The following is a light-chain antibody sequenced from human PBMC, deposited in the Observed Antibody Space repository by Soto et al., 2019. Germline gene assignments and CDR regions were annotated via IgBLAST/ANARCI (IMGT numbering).Light chain of an antibody. CDR2: DAS. Sequence: DIQMTQSPSTLSASVGDRVTITCRASQSISSWLAWYQQKPGKAPKLLIYDASSLESGVPSRFSGSGSGTEFTLTISSMKPDDFATYYCQQYNSYWTFGQGNKGDIK. CDR3: QQYNSYWT. J-gene: IGKJ1*01. V-gene: IGKV1-5*01. CDR1: QSISSW.